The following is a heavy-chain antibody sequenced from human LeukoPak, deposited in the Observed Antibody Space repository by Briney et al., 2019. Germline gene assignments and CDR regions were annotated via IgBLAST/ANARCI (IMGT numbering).Heavy chain of an antibody. Sequence: ASVKVSCKASGGTFSSYAISWVRQAPGQGLEWMGGIIPIFGTANYAQKFQGRVTITADKSTSTAYMELSSLRSEDTAVYYCARGPLHYYGSGSHTYFDYWGQGTLVTVSS. J-gene: IGHJ4*02. D-gene: IGHD3-10*01. CDR3: ARGPLHYYGSGSHTYFDY. V-gene: IGHV1-69*06. CDR1: GGTFSSYA. CDR2: IIPIFGTA.